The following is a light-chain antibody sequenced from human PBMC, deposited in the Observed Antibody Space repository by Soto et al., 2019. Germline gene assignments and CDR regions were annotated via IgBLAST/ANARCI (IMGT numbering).Light chain of an antibody. Sequence: DIQMTQSRSTLSASVGDRVTITCRASQSINIWLAWYQQKAGKAPKLLVYDASTLENSLPLRFSGSGSGTEFTLTISGLQPDDFATYYCQQYNTYSYTFGQGTKLEIK. CDR3: QQYNTYSYT. CDR2: DAS. CDR1: QSINIW. J-gene: IGKJ2*01. V-gene: IGKV1-5*01.